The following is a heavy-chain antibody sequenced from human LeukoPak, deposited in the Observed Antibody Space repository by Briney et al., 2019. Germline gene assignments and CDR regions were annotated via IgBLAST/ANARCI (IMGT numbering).Heavy chain of an antibody. CDR3: ARGYCSGGSCYDDY. Sequence: GESLKISCKGSGYRFSSNWIAWVRQMPGKGREWMGIIYPGDSDTRYSPSFQGQVTMSADKSITTAYLQWSSLKASDTAMYYCARGYCSGGSCYDDYWGQGTLVTVSA. CDR1: GYRFSSNW. J-gene: IGHJ4*02. V-gene: IGHV5-51*01. D-gene: IGHD2-15*01. CDR2: IYPGDSDT.